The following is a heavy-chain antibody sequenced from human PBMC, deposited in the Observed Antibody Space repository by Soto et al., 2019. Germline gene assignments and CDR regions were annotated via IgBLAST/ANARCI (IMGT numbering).Heavy chain of an antibody. D-gene: IGHD2-21*02. Sequence: QVQLVESGGGVVQPGRSLRLSCAASGFTFSSYAMHWVRQAPGKGLEWVAVISYDGSNKYYADSVKGRFTISRDNSKNTLYRQMNSLRAEDTAVYYCAREQYGGNSEAFDIWGQGTMVTVSS. CDR2: ISYDGSNK. CDR1: GFTFSSYA. J-gene: IGHJ3*02. V-gene: IGHV3-30-3*01. CDR3: AREQYGGNSEAFDI.